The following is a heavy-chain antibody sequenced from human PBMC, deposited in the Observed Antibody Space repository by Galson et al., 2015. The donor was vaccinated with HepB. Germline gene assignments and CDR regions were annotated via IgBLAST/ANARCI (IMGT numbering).Heavy chain of an antibody. D-gene: IGHD6-13*01. V-gene: IGHV3-73*01. CDR3: TRLGDLSGYSSR. Sequence: SLRLSCAGSGFTFSGSAIHWVRQASGKGLEWIGRIGSKANNYATAYTASVKGRFTISRDDSKNMAYLQMNRLRTEDTAVYYCTRLGDLSGYSSRWGQGTLVTVSS. CDR2: IGSKANNYAT. J-gene: IGHJ4*02. CDR1: GFTFSGSA.